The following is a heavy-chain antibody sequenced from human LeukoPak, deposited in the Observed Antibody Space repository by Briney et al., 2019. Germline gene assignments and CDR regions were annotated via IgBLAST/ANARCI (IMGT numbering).Heavy chain of an antibody. D-gene: IGHD6-6*01. J-gene: IGHJ4*02. V-gene: IGHV3-23*01. CDR2: ISGSGGST. CDR3: AKVLGYSSSSGGVDY. Sequence: GGSLRLSCAASGFTFSSYAMNWVRQAPGKGLEWVSSISGSGGSTYYADSVKGRFTISRDNSKNTLYLQMNSLRAEDTAVYYCAKVLGYSSSSGGVDYWGQGTLVTVSS. CDR1: GFTFSSYA.